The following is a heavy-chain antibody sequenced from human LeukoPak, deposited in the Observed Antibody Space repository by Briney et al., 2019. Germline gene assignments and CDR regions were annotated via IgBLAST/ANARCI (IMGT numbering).Heavy chain of an antibody. D-gene: IGHD6-6*01. CDR3: ARDPAIRSSPV. V-gene: IGHV3-53*04. Sequence: GGSLGLSCAASGFSMSNNYMNWVRQAAGKGLEWVSLIYNGDNTDYTDSVKGRFTISRHNSKNTLYLQMNSLRAEDTAVYYCARDPAIRSSPVWGQGTLVTGS. CDR2: IYNGDNT. CDR1: GFSMSNNY. J-gene: IGHJ4*02.